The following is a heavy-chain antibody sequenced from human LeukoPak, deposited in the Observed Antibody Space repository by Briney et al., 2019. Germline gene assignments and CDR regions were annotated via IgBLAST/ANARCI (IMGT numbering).Heavy chain of an antibody. D-gene: IGHD1-1*01. CDR2: ISPSGAST. V-gene: IGHV1-46*01. Sequence: ASVKVSCKASGYTFTRYYMHWVRQAPGQGLEWMGIISPSGASTSYAQKFQGRVTMTRDTSISTAYMELSRLRSDDTAVYYCARLLNATWGQGTLVTVSS. CDR1: GYTFTRYY. J-gene: IGHJ5*02. CDR3: ARLLNAT.